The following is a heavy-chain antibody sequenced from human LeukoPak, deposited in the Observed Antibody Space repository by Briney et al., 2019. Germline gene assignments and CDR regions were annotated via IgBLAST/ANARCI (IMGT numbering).Heavy chain of an antibody. CDR3: ARAYSSGSYYGMDV. D-gene: IGHD6-19*01. V-gene: IGHV4-4*07. CDR1: GGSISSYY. J-gene: IGHJ6*02. Sequence: SETLSLTCTVSGGSISSYYWSWIRQPAGKGLEGSGRIYTSGSTNYNTSLTSRGTISVDTSKNQFSLQLSSVTAADTAVYYCARAYSSGSYYGMDVWGQGTTVTVSS. CDR2: IYTSGST.